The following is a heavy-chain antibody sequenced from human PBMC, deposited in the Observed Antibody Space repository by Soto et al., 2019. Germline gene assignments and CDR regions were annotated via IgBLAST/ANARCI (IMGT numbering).Heavy chain of an antibody. CDR1: GGTFSSYT. CDR3: ARAAPYYYDSSGYFYY. CDR2: IIPILGIA. D-gene: IGHD3-22*01. J-gene: IGHJ4*02. V-gene: IGHV1-69*02. Sequence: GASVKVSCKASGGTFSSYTISWVRQAPGQGLEWMGRIIPILGIANYAQKFQGRVTITADKSTSTAYMELSSLRSEDTAVYYCARAAPYYYDSSGYFYYWGQGTLVTVSS.